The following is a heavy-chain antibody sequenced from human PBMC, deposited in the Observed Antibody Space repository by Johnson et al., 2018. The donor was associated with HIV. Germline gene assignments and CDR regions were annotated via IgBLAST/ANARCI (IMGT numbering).Heavy chain of an antibody. CDR3: ARDLDTGGAIGAFDI. CDR2: ISSGGSSI. J-gene: IGHJ3*02. CDR1: GFVFSDSH. D-gene: IGHD3-10*01. Sequence: QVQLVESGGDLVKPGGSLRLSCVASGFVFSDSHMSWIRQAPGKGLEWISYISSGGSSIYYADSVKGRFSISRDNAKNSLYLQMSSLRVEDTAVYFCARDLDTGGAIGAFDIWGQGTMVTVSS. V-gene: IGHV3-11*04.